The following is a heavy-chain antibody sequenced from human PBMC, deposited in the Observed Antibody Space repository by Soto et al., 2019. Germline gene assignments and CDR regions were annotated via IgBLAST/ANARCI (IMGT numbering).Heavy chain of an antibody. CDR3: ARVPHCNSTRCYSYFDL. Sequence: DVHLVESGGGLVQPGGSLRLSCTASGFTSSNYWIHWVRQAPGKGLVWVSRVNSDGSSTLYADSVKGRFTVSRDNGQNTLYLQMNSLRAEDTAVYYCARVPHCNSTRCYSYFDLWGRGTLVTVSS. CDR2: VNSDGSST. V-gene: IGHV3-74*01. J-gene: IGHJ2*01. CDR1: GFTSSNYW. D-gene: IGHD2-2*01.